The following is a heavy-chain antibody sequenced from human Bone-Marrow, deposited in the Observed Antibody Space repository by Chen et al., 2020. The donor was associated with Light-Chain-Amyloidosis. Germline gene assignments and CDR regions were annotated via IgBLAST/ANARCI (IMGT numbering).Heavy chain of an antibody. J-gene: IGHJ5*02. CDR3: ARDDGSGSLRPTPDP. CDR1: GGTFTNYA. V-gene: IGHV1-69*06. Sequence: QVLLVQSGAEVKKPGSSVRVSCKSFGGTFTNYAFSWVRQAPGQGLEWMGQIIPMFAAAHYPKKCQGRVTITTDTSTSATYRELSGLTSEDTAIDCCARDDGSGSLRPTPDPWGQGTLVIVSS. CDR2: IIPMFAAA. D-gene: IGHD3-10*01.